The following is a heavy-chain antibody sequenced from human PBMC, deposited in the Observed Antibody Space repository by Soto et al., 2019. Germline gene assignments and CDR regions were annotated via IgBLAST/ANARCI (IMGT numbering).Heavy chain of an antibody. J-gene: IGHJ4*02. Sequence: QVQLVQSGAEEKKPGASVKVSCTTSGYTFSSYAIHWVRQAPGQGLEWMGWINPGNANTKNSQKFQGRVTITSDTSASTAYMELSSPTSEDTAVYYCARVDGAYWGQGTLVTVSS. D-gene: IGHD2-2*03. V-gene: IGHV1-3*05. CDR3: ARVDGAY. CDR2: INPGNANT. CDR1: GYTFSSYA.